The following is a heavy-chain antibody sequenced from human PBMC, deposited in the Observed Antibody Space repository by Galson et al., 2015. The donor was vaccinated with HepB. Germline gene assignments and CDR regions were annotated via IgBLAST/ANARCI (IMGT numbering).Heavy chain of an antibody. D-gene: IGHD3-10*01. J-gene: IGHJ5*02. Sequence: SVKVSCKASGYTFTGYYMHWVRQAPGQGLEWMGWINPNSGGTNYAQKFQGRVTMTRDTSISTAYMEPSRLRSDDTAVYYCARGVLLWFGESNGVGLNWFDPWGQGTLVTVSS. V-gene: IGHV1-2*02. CDR3: ARGVLLWFGESNGVGLNWFDP. CDR1: GYTFTGYY. CDR2: INPNSGGT.